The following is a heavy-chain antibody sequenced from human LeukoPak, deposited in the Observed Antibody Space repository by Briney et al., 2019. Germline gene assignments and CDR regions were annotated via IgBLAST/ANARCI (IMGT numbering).Heavy chain of an antibody. V-gene: IGHV5-51*01. CDR1: GYSFTSYW. CDR3: ARRSTYGSGTNYLFDY. CDR2: IYPGDSDT. Sequence: GESLKISCKGSGYSFTSYWIGWVRQMPGKGLEWMGIIYPGDSDTRYSPSFQGQATISADKSISTAYLQWSSLKASDTAMYYCARRSTYGSGTNYLFDYWGQGTLVTVSS. J-gene: IGHJ4*02. D-gene: IGHD3-10*01.